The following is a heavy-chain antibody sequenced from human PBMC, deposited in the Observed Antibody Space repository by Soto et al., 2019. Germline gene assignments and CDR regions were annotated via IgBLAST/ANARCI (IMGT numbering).Heavy chain of an antibody. J-gene: IGHJ5*02. D-gene: IGHD1-26*01. CDR1: RFISEHFG. V-gene: IGHV3-23*01. CDR3: AKNQGVELVPLATVDWFDP. CDR2: ISGSGFKE. Sequence: GGTLRLSCSASRFISEHFGMSWVRQAKGKGLEWISSISGSGFKEYYADSVKGRFTISRDNSKSTVYLELNNLSAEDTAVYHCAKNQGVELVPLATVDWFDPWGQGSVVTVSS.